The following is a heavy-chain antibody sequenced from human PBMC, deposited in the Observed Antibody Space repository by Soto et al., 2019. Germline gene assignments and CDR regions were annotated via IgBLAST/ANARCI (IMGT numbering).Heavy chain of an antibody. J-gene: IGHJ6*01. V-gene: IGHV1-2*02. CDR1: GHTFTGYY. Sequence: ASVKVSCKASGHTFTGYYMHWVRQAPGQGLEWMGWINPNSGGTNYAQKFQGRVTMTRDTSISTAYMKLSRLRSDDTAVYYCARDRLIQDCSSTSCYLAWDYYYYGMGVWGQGTTVTVSS. CDR2: INPNSGGT. CDR3: ARDRLIQDCSSTSCYLAWDYYYYGMGV. D-gene: IGHD2-2*01.